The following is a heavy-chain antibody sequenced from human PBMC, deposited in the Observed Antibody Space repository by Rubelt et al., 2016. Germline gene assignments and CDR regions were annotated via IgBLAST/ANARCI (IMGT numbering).Heavy chain of an antibody. V-gene: IGHV4-38-2*02. D-gene: IGHD1-1*01. J-gene: IGHJ5*02. CDR2: IFYGGGT. CDR3: AANGTRVRWFDP. CDR1: GYSISSGYY. Sequence: QVQLQESGPGLVKPSETLSLTCTVSGYSISSGYYWAWIRQPPGRGLEWIGSIFYGGGTYYSPSLKSRVTISVDSSKNQFSLKWSALTAADTAVYYGAANGTRVRWFDPWGQGTQVTVSS.